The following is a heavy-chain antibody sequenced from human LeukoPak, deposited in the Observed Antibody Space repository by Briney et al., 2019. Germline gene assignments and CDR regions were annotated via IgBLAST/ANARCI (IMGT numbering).Heavy chain of an antibody. Sequence: PGESLKISCKGSGYSFTSYWISWVRQMPGKGLEWMGIIYPGDSDTRYSPSFQGQVTISADKSISTAYLQWSSLKASDTAMYYCARRYYGSGSYYNWFDPWGQGTLVTVSS. CDR1: GYSFTSYW. J-gene: IGHJ5*02. D-gene: IGHD3-10*01. CDR3: ARRYYGSGSYYNWFDP. V-gene: IGHV5-51*01. CDR2: IYPGDSDT.